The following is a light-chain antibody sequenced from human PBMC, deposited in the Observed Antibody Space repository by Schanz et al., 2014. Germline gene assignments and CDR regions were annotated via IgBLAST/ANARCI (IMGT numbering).Light chain of an antibody. CDR2: DVN. V-gene: IGLV2-14*03. Sequence: QSALTQPASVSGSPGQSITISCTGTSSDVGAYNFVSWYQQHPDKAPKLMIYDVNNRPSGVSNRFSGSKSGNTASLTISGLQAEDEADYYCSSNGGVNIYVFGTGTKLTVL. CDR3: SSNGGVNIYV. J-gene: IGLJ1*01. CDR1: SSDVGAYNF.